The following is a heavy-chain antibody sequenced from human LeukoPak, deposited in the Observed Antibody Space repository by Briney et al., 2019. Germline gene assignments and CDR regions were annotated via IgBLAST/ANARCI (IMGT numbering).Heavy chain of an antibody. CDR2: ISAHNGNT. J-gene: IGHJ6*02. CDR1: GHSFANYG. D-gene: IGHD3-10*01. V-gene: IGHV1-18*01. CDR3: AREVVNYHGSGSFSPRQDYYGMDV. Sequence: ASVTVSCKASGHSFANYGFSWVRQAPGQGLEWMGSISAHNGNTNYAQKFQGRVTMTTDTSTTTAYMELRSLRSNDTAVYYCAREVVNYHGSGSFSPRQDYYGMDVWGQGTRVIVSS.